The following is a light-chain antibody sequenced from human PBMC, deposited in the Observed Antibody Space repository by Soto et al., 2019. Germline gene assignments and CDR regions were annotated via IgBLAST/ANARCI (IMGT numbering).Light chain of an antibody. Sequence: DVVMTQSPLSLPVTLGQPASISCTSSQSLIHSDGSTYLSWFQQRPGQSPRRLIYEVSDRDSGVPDRCSGSGSGTEFTLKISWVEAEDVGVYCCMQGTHWPWTFGQGTEVEIK. CDR3: MQGTHWPWT. V-gene: IGKV2-30*02. CDR1: QSLIHSDGSTY. J-gene: IGKJ1*01. CDR2: EVS.